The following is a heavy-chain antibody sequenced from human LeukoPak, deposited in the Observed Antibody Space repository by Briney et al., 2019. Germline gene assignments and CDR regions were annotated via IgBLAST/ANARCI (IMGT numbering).Heavy chain of an antibody. CDR1: GGSISSYY. D-gene: IGHD2-15*01. J-gene: IGHJ6*03. Sequence: SETLSLTCTVSGGSISSYYWSWIRQPPGKGLEWIGYIYYSGSTNYNPPLKSRVTISVDTSKNQFSLKLSSVTAADTAVYYCARSVEGYCSGGSCYSYYYYMDVWGKGTTVTVSS. CDR2: IYYSGST. CDR3: ARSVEGYCSGGSCYSYYYYMDV. V-gene: IGHV4-59*01.